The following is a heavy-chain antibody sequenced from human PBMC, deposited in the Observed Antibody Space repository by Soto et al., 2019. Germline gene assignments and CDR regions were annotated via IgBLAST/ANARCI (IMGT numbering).Heavy chain of an antibody. J-gene: IGHJ4*02. Sequence: GGSLRLSCAASGFTFSSYGMHWVRQAPGKGLEWVAVIWYDGGNKYYAESVKGRFTISRDNSKNTLYLQMNSLRAEDTAVYYCARDSHVGSGWQLTADYWGQGTLVTAPQ. CDR3: ARDSHVGSGWQLTADY. V-gene: IGHV3-33*01. D-gene: IGHD6-19*01. CDR1: GFTFSSYG. CDR2: IWYDGGNK.